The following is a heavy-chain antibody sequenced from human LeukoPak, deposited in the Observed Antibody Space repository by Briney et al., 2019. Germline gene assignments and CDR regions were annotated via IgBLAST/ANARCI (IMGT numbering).Heavy chain of an antibody. Sequence: NSSETLSHTCTVSGGSISSYYWSWIRQPPGKGLEWIGYISYSGSTNYNPSLKSRVTISADTSKNQVSLTLSSVTAADTAVYYCARHPELYFFDYWGQGTLVTVSS. D-gene: IGHD3-10*01. CDR1: GGSISSYY. J-gene: IGHJ4*02. V-gene: IGHV4-59*08. CDR3: ARHPELYFFDY. CDR2: ISYSGST.